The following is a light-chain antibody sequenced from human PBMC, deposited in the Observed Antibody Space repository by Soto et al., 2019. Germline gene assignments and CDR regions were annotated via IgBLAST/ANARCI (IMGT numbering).Light chain of an antibody. CDR1: QNVITR. V-gene: IGKV1-5*01. CDR3: QQYNSYPYT. CDR2: DAS. Sequence: DVQMTQSPSTLSASIGDRVTFTCRASQNVITRLAWYQQKPGKAPNLLIYDASTLESGGPSGFSGSGSGTEFTLTISSLQPDDSATYYCQQYNSYPYTFGQGTKLEIK. J-gene: IGKJ2*01.